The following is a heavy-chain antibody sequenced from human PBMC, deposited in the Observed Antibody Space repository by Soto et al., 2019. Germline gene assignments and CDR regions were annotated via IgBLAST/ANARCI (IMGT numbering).Heavy chain of an antibody. CDR2: ISGYNGNT. V-gene: IGHV1-18*01. J-gene: IGHJ6*02. CDR3: ARVRGDYSRGMDV. CDR1: GYTFTSYG. D-gene: IGHD4-17*01. Sequence: QVQLVQSGAEVKKPGASVKVSCKASGYTFTSYGISWVQQAPGQGLEWMGWISGYNGNTNYAQKLQGRVTMTTDASTTTAYVELRSLRSDDTAVYYCARVRGDYSRGMDVWGQGTTVTVSS.